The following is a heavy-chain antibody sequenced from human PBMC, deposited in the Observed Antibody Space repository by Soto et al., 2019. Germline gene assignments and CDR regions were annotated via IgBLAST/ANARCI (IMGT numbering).Heavy chain of an antibody. J-gene: IGHJ4*02. CDR1: GGTFSSYA. Sequence: ASVKVSCKASGGTFSSYAISWVRQAPGQGLEWMGGIIPIFGTANYAQKFQGRVTITADESTSTAYMELSSLRSEDTAVYYCARDSPHDYGDYDVINYFDYWGQGTLVTVSS. CDR3: ARDSPHDYGDYDVINYFDY. CDR2: IIPIFGTA. D-gene: IGHD4-17*01. V-gene: IGHV1-69*13.